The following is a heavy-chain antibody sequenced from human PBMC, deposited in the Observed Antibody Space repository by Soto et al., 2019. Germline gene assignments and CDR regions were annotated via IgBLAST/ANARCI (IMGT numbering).Heavy chain of an antibody. J-gene: IGHJ3*02. CDR1: GGTFSSYA. CDR2: IIPIFGTA. Sequence: QVQLVQSGAEVKKPGSSVKVSCKASGGTFSSYAISWVRQAPGQGLEWMGGIIPIFGTANYAQKFQGRVTITADESTSTAYMELSSLRSEDTAVYYCATRVDYYDSSVYSDAFDIWGQGTMVTVSS. CDR3: ATRVDYYDSSVYSDAFDI. D-gene: IGHD3-22*01. V-gene: IGHV1-69*01.